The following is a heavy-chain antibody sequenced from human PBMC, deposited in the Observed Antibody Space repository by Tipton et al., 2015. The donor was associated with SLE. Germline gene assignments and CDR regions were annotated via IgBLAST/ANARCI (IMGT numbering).Heavy chain of an antibody. Sequence: TLSLTCAVSGGSISSGGYSWSWIRQPPGKGLEWIGYIYHSGSTYYNPSLKSQVTISVDRSKNQFSLKLSSVTAADTAVYYCARGDTVFDYWGQGTLVTVSS. CDR2: IYHSGST. V-gene: IGHV4-30-2*01. D-gene: IGHD3-16*01. CDR1: GGSISSGGYS. CDR3: ARGDTVFDY. J-gene: IGHJ4*02.